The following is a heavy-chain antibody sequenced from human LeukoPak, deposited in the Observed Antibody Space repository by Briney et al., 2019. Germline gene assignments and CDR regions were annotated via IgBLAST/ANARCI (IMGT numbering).Heavy chain of an antibody. Sequence: ASVKVSCKASGYTFTSYDINWVRQATGQGLEWMGWMNPNSGNTGYAQKFQGRVTMTRNTSISTAYVELSSLRSEDTAVYYCARRYDFWSGYSRFDPWGQGTLVTVSS. V-gene: IGHV1-8*01. CDR1: GYTFTSYD. D-gene: IGHD3-3*01. J-gene: IGHJ5*02. CDR3: ARRYDFWSGYSRFDP. CDR2: MNPNSGNT.